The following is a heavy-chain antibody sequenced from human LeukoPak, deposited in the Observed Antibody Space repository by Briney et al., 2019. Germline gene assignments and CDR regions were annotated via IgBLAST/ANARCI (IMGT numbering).Heavy chain of an antibody. D-gene: IGHD2-2*01. CDR1: GYTFTSYG. Sequence: ASVKVSCKASGYTFTSYGISWVRQAPGQGLEWMGWISAYNGNTNYAQKLQGRVTMTTDTSTSTAYMELSSLRSEDTAVYYCARVPADDYYYYYGMDVWGQGTTVTVSS. V-gene: IGHV1-18*01. J-gene: IGHJ6*02. CDR3: ARVPADDYYYYYGMDV. CDR2: ISAYNGNT.